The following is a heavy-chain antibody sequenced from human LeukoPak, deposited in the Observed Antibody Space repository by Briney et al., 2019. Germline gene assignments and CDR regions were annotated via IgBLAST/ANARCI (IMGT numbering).Heavy chain of an antibody. CDR1: GFTFSSTS. V-gene: IGHV3-21*01. Sequence: RGSLRLSCAASGFTFSSTSMNWVRQAPGKGLEWVSSISSSSSYIYYADSVKGRFTISRDNAKNSLYLQMNSLRAEDTAVYYCASGSYGQYSYDGSGPYYFDYWGQGTLVTVSS. D-gene: IGHD3-22*01. CDR2: ISSSSSYI. J-gene: IGHJ4*02. CDR3: ASGSYGQYSYDGSGPYYFDY.